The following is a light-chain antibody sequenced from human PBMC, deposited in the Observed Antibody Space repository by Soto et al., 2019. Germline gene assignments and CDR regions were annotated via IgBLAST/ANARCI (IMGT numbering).Light chain of an antibody. V-gene: IGLV2-14*01. CDR2: DVS. CDR1: SSDVGGYNF. Sequence: QSVLTQPASVSGSPGQSITISCTGTSSDVGGYNFVSWYQQHPGKAPKLLSYDVSDRPSGVSNRFSGSKSGNTASLTISGLQAEDEADYYCSSYTSSSTYVFGTGPKVTVL. CDR3: SSYTSSSTYV. J-gene: IGLJ1*01.